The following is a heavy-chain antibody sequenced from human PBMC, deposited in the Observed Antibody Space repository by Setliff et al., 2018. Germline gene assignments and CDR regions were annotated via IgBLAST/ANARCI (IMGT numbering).Heavy chain of an antibody. D-gene: IGHD3-10*01. Sequence: SETLSLTCSVYGESFSDYYWSWIRQPPGKGLEWIEEINHSGNTNYDPSLEGRISISVDTSKRQFSLKLTSVTAADMAVYYCARRWNFGPDGSGIHDGFDIWGQGTMVTVSS. CDR2: INHSGNT. CDR3: ARRWNFGPDGSGIHDGFDI. CDR1: GESFSDYY. V-gene: IGHV4-34*01. J-gene: IGHJ3*02.